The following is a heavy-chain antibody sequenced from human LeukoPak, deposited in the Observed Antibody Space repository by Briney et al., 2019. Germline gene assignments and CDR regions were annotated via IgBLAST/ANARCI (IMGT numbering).Heavy chain of an antibody. D-gene: IGHD3-22*01. CDR1: GYTFTGYY. CDR3: ARDSSYYYDSSGYYLT. J-gene: IGHJ5*02. Sequence: ASGKVSCKASGYTFTGYYMHWVRQAPGQGLEWMGWINPNSGGTNYAQKFQGRVTMTRDTSISTAYMELSRLRSDDTAVYYCARDSSYYYDSSGYYLTWGQGTLVTVSS. V-gene: IGHV1-2*02. CDR2: INPNSGGT.